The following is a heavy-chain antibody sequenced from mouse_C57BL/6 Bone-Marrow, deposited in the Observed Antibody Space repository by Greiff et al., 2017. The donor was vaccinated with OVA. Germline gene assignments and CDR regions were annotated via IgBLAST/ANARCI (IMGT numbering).Heavy chain of an antibody. D-gene: IGHD1-1*01. J-gene: IGHJ1*03. Sequence: EVKLQESGPELVKPGASVKIPCKASGYTFTDYNMDWVKQSHGKSLEWIGDINPNNGGTIYNQKFKGKATLTVDKSSSTAYMELRSLTSEDTAVYYCARESYYYGSKYFDVWGTGTTVTVSS. CDR3: ARESYYYGSKYFDV. V-gene: IGHV1-18*01. CDR2: INPNNGGT. CDR1: GYTFTDYN.